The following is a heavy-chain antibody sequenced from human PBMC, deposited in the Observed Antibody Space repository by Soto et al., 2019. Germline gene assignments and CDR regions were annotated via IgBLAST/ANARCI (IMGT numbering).Heavy chain of an antibody. J-gene: IGHJ5*02. CDR2: MNPDSGNT. Sequence: QVQMVQSGAGVKKPGASVKGSCKASGYTFMNYDIHWVRQATGQGLEWMGWMNPDSGNTGQSKQFQGRVTMTRDTSISTAYMELSSLRSEDTAVYSCARGRFRRTWFDPWGQGTLVTVSS. CDR1: GYTFMNYD. D-gene: IGHD3-16*01. V-gene: IGHV1-8*01. CDR3: ARGRFRRTWFDP.